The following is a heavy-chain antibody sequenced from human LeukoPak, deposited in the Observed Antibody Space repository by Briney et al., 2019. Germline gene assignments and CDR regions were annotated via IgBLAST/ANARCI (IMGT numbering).Heavy chain of an antibody. D-gene: IGHD3-10*01. J-gene: IGHJ4*02. CDR2: IRSKAYGGTT. V-gene: IGHV3-49*04. CDR1: GFTFGDYA. CDR3: TRDRAVVLWFGEGGNGDYFDY. Sequence: GGSLRLSCTASGFTFGDYAMSWVRQAPGKGLEWVGFIRSKAYGGTTEYAASVKGRFTISRDDSKSIAYLQMNSLKTEDTAVYYCTRDRAVVLWFGEGGNGDYFDYWGQGTLVTVSS.